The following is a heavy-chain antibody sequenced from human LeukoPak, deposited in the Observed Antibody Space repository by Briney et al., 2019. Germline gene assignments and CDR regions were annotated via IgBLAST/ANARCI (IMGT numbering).Heavy chain of an antibody. D-gene: IGHD3-22*01. CDR2: ISSSSSYI. J-gene: IGHJ4*02. CDR1: GFTFSSYS. CDR3: ARGRVFDTSGYSVDY. Sequence: PGGSLRLSCAASGFTFSSYSMNWVRQAPGKGLEWVSSISSSSSYIYYADSVKGRFTISRDNAKNSLYLQMNSLRAEDTAVYYCARGRVFDTSGYSVDYWGQGTLVTVSS. V-gene: IGHV3-21*01.